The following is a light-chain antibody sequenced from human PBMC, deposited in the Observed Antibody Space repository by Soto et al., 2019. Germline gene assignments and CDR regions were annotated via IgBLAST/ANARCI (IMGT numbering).Light chain of an antibody. J-gene: IGKJ2*01. V-gene: IGKV3-15*01. Sequence: EILMTQSPATLSVSPGERATLSCRASQSVSSNLVWYQQKPGQAPRLLIYGASTRATGIPARFSGSGSGTEFTLTINSLQSEDFAVYYCQQYNNWPQTFGQGTKLEIK. CDR1: QSVSSN. CDR2: GAS. CDR3: QQYNNWPQT.